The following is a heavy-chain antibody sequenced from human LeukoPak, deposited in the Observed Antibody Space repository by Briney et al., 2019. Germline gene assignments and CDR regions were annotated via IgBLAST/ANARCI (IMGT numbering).Heavy chain of an antibody. CDR1: GGTFSSYA. Sequence: RASVKVSCKASGGTFSSYAISWVRQAPGQGLEWMGGIIPIFGTANYAQKFQGRVTITADESTSTAYMELSSLRSEDTAVYYCARETGTPRNAFDIWGQGTMVTVSS. J-gene: IGHJ3*02. V-gene: IGHV1-69*13. CDR2: IIPIFGTA. D-gene: IGHD1-7*01. CDR3: ARETGTPRNAFDI.